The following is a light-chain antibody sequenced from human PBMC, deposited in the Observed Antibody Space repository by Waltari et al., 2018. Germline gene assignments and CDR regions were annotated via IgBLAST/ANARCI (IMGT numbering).Light chain of an antibody. CDR2: KAS. Sequence: DTQMTQSPSPLSASVGDRVTIPCRASQSISSWLAWYQQKPGKVPKLLIYKASSLESGVPSRFSGSGSGTEFTLTISSLQPEDFATYYCQQYNSYPHTFGQGTKLEIK. CDR1: QSISSW. V-gene: IGKV1-5*03. J-gene: IGKJ2*01. CDR3: QQYNSYPHT.